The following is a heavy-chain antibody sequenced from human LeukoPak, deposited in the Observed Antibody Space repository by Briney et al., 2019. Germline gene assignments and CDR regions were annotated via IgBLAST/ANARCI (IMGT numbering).Heavy chain of an antibody. J-gene: IGHJ6*02. CDR2: IYYSGST. Sequence: SETLSLTCTVSGGSISSYYWGWIRQPPGKGLEWIGYIYYSGSTNYNPSLKSRVTISVDTSKNQFSLKLSSVTAADTAVYYCARRSIAVAGRYGMDVWGQGTTVTVSS. D-gene: IGHD6-19*01. CDR3: ARRSIAVAGRYGMDV. V-gene: IGHV4-59*08. CDR1: GGSISSYY.